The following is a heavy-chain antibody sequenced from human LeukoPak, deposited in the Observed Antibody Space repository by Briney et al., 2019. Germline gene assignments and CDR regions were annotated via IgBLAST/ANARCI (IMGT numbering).Heavy chain of an antibody. Sequence: PSETLSLTCTVSGGSISSSSYYWGWIRQPPGKGLEWIGNIYYSGSTHYNPSLESRVTISVDTSKNQFSLKLSSVTATDTAVYYCARGPGGSGTRPPYSNYYGMGVWGQGTTVTVSS. V-gene: IGHV4-39*01. CDR2: IYYSGST. D-gene: IGHD3-10*01. J-gene: IGHJ6*02. CDR3: ARGPGGSGTRPPYSNYYGMGV. CDR1: GGSISSSSYY.